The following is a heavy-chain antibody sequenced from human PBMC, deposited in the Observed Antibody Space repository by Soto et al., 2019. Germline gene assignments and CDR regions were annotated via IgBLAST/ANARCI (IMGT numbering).Heavy chain of an antibody. CDR1: GGSITSADYY. V-gene: IGHV4-30-4*01. CDR3: AKRGLGYCSGGSCYNLQFDN. J-gene: IGHJ4*02. D-gene: IGHD2-15*01. Sequence: RASETLSLTCTVSGGSITSADYYWSWIRQPPGKGLEWLGYIYYSASTYYTPSLKSRVTISVDTSKNQFSLKLNSVTAADTAVYYCAKRGLGYCSGGSCYNLQFDNWGQGTLVTVSS. CDR2: IYYSAST.